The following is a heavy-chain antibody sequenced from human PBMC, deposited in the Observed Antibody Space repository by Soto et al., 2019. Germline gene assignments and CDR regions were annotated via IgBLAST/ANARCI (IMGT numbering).Heavy chain of an antibody. CDR3: TRVSLATVTMPVRWNGYYYYYMDV. CDR2: IRSKANSYAT. J-gene: IGHJ6*03. CDR1: GFTFSGSA. V-gene: IGHV3-73*01. Sequence: EVQLVESGGGLVQPGGSLKLSCAASGFTFSGSAMHWVRQASGKGLEWVGRIRSKANSYATAYAASVKGRFTISRDESRITAYLQMNSLKTEDTAVYYCTRVSLATVTMPVRWNGYYYYYMDVWGKGTTVTVSS. D-gene: IGHD4-17*01.